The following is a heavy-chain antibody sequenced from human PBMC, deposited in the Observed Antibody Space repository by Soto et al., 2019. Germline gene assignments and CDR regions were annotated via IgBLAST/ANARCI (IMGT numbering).Heavy chain of an antibody. V-gene: IGHV4-59*05. CDR3: ARGFPTVVTVDY. D-gene: IGHD4-17*01. Sequence: SETLSLTCTVSGGSISSYDLSWIRQPPGKGLEWIGSIYYSGSTYYNPSLKSRVTISVDTSKNQFSLKLSSVTAADTAVYYCARGFPTVVTVDYWGQGTLLTVSS. CDR2: IYYSGST. CDR1: GGSISSYD. J-gene: IGHJ4*02.